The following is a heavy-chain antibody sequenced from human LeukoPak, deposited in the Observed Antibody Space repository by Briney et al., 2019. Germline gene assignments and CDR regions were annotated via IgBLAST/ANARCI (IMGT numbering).Heavy chain of an antibody. Sequence: GGSLRLSCAASGFTLSSYWMHWDRQAPGKGLVWVSRIKSDGSTTNYADSVKGRFTISIDNSKNTLYLQMNSLRAEDTAVYYCAKGHYMDVWGKGTTVTVSS. CDR1: GFTLSSYW. CDR2: IKSDGSTT. CDR3: AKGHYMDV. J-gene: IGHJ6*03. V-gene: IGHV3-74*01.